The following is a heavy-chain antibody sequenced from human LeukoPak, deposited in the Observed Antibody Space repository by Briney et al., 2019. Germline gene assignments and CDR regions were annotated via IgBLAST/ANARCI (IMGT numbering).Heavy chain of an antibody. D-gene: IGHD3-22*01. CDR3: ATWYYYDSSGYQFDD. CDR2: ISPDDSEI. Sequence: GESLKISCKGSGYSFTTYWIAWVRQMPGRGLEWMGIISPDDSEIRDSPSFKGQVTISVAKSINTAYLEWSMLKASETAMYYCATWYYYDSSGYQFDDWGEGSLVTVSS. CDR1: GYSFTTYW. V-gene: IGHV5-51*01. J-gene: IGHJ4*02.